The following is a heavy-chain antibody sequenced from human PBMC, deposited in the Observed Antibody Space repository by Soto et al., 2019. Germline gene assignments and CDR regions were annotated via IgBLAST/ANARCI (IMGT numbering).Heavy chain of an antibody. D-gene: IGHD1-1*01. CDR2: IKQDGSEK. CDR3: ATGPSQLERLPSNWFDP. V-gene: IGHV3-7*01. CDR1: GFTFSSYW. J-gene: IGHJ5*02. Sequence: GGSLRLSCAASGFTFSSYWMSWVRQAPGKGLEWVANIKQDGSEKYYGDSVKGRFTISRDNAKNSLYLQMNSLRAEDTAVYYCATGPSQLERLPSNWFDPWGQGTLVTVSS.